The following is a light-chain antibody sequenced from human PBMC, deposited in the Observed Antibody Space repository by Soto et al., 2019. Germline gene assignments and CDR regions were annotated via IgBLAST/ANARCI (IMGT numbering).Light chain of an antibody. V-gene: IGKV3-15*01. CDR2: SAS. J-gene: IGKJ1*01. CDR3: QQYDNWPWT. Sequence: EIVMTQSPATLSVSPGGRATLSCRASQSISDTLAWYQQKPGQAPRLLIYSASRRATGFPARFSGSGSGTDFTLTISSLQSEDFVVYYCQQYDNWPWTFGQGTKVDIK. CDR1: QSISDT.